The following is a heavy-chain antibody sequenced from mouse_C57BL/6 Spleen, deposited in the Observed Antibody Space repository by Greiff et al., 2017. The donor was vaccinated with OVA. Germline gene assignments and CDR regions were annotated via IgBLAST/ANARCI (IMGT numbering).Heavy chain of an antibody. CDR1: GYTFTSYW. D-gene: IGHD1-1*01. Sequence: VQLQQPGAELVRPGSSVKLSCKASGYTFTSYWMHWVKQRPIQGLEWIGNIDPSDSETHYNQKFKDKATLTVDKSSSTAYMQLSSLTSEDSAVYYCATYYYGSSYKYFDGWGTGTTVTVSS. V-gene: IGHV1-52*01. CDR3: ATYYYGSSYKYFDG. J-gene: IGHJ1*03. CDR2: IDPSDSET.